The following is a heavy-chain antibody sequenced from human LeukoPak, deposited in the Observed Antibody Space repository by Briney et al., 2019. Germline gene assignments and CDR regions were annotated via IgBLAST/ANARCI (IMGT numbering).Heavy chain of an antibody. V-gene: IGHV1-58*02. CDR3: AARKTDELGPGGFDY. CDR1: GLTFTSSA. Sequence: GTSVKVSCKASGLTFTSSAMKWVRPARGQRMEWIGWIVVGSGNTNYAQKFQERVTITRDMSTSTAYMELSSLRSEDTAVYYCAARKTDELGPGGFDYWGQGTLVTVSS. CDR2: IVVGSGNT. D-gene: IGHD7-27*01. J-gene: IGHJ4*02.